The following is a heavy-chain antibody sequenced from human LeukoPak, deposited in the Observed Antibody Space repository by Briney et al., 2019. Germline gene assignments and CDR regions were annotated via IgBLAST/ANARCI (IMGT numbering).Heavy chain of an antibody. V-gene: IGHV1-69*05. CDR2: IIPISGTA. D-gene: IGHD1-26*01. Sequence: SVKVSCKASGGTFSSYGISWVRQAPGQGLEWMGGIIPISGTANYAQRFQGRVTITTDESTSTAYMELSSLRSEDTAVYYCARGSGSYWSYWYFDLWGRGTLVTVSS. J-gene: IGHJ2*01. CDR3: ARGSGSYWSYWYFDL. CDR1: GGTFSSYG.